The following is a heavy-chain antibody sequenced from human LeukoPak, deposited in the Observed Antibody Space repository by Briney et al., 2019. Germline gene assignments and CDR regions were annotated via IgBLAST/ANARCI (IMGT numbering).Heavy chain of an antibody. V-gene: IGHV3-33*01. CDR2: KCYEGSNR. CDR3: ARDQAYYGSGTYYNPYFDY. CDR1: GFTFRTYG. Sequence: GRSLRVSCAASGFTFRTYGMHGVRQAPGRGREGVAVKCYEGSNRYYADSVKGGFTITRDNSKNALYLQMNSLRAEDTAVYYCARDQAYYGSGTYYNPYFDYWGQGTLVTVSS. D-gene: IGHD3-10*01. J-gene: IGHJ4*02.